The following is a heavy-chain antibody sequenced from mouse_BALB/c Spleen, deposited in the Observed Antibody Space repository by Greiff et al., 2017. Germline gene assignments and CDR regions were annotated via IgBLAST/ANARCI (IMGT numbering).Heavy chain of an antibody. CDR2: IDPANGNT. D-gene: IGHD2-4*01. CDR1: GFNIKDTY. CDR3: AREGDYGEKSFAY. Sequence: EVQLQQSGAELVKPGASVKLSCTASGFNIKDTYMHWVKQRPEQGLEWIGRIDPANGNTKYDPKFQGKATITADTSSNTAYLQLSSLTSEDTAVYYCAREGDYGEKSFAYWGQGTLVTVSA. J-gene: IGHJ3*01. V-gene: IGHV14-3*02.